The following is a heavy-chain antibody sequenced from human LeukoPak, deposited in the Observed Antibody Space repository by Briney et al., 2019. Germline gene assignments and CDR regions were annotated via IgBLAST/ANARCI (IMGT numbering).Heavy chain of an antibody. CDR1: GGSISSGGYY. CDR3: ARLGASGSYWQLDY. D-gene: IGHD1-26*01. Sequence: SETLSLTCTVSGGSISSGGYYWSWIRQPPGKGLEWIGYIYYSGSTNYNPSLKSRVTISVDTSKNQFSLKLSSVTAADTAVYYCARLGASGSYWQLDYWGQGTLVTVSS. CDR2: IYYSGST. V-gene: IGHV4-61*08. J-gene: IGHJ4*02.